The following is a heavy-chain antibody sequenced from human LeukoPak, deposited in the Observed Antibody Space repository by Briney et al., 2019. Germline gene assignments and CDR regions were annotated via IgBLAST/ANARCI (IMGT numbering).Heavy chain of an antibody. CDR3: ARDRSGSGWYDY. CDR2: INPSGDFR. D-gene: IGHD6-19*01. V-gene: IGHV1-46*01. CDR1: GYTFGTHW. Sequence: ASVKVSCKASGYTFGTHWMHWVRQAPGQGLEWMGIINPSGDFRSYAQKFQGRITVTRDMSTRTVYMELSDLRPEDTAVYYCARDRSGSGWYDYWGQGTLVTVSS. J-gene: IGHJ4*02.